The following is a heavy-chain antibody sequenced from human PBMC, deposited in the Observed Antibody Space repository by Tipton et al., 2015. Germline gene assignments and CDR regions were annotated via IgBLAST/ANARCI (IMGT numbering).Heavy chain of an antibody. V-gene: IGHV4-4*02. CDR2: IYYSGST. Sequence: TLSLTCAVSGGSISSNDWWSWVRQSPGKGLEWIGYIYYSGSTNYNPSLKSRVTISVDTSKNQFSLKLSSVTAADTAVYYCARVPLHCSGGSCQYYYYGMDVWGQGTTVIVSS. CDR3: ARVPLHCSGGSCQYYYYGMDV. J-gene: IGHJ6*02. CDR1: GGSISSNDW. D-gene: IGHD2-15*01.